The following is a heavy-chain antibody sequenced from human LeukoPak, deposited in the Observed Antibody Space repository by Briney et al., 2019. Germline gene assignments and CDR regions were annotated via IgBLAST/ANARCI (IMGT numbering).Heavy chain of an antibody. V-gene: IGHV4-59*01. CDR2: IYYSGST. J-gene: IGHJ4*02. Sequence: PSETLSLTCTVSGGSISSYYWSWIRQPPGKGLEWIGYIYYSGSTNYNPSLKSRVTISVDTSKNQFSLKLSSVTAADTAVYYCARGLYYYDSSGSLGYWGQGTLVTVSS. CDR1: GGSISSYY. CDR3: ARGLYYYDSSGSLGY. D-gene: IGHD3-22*01.